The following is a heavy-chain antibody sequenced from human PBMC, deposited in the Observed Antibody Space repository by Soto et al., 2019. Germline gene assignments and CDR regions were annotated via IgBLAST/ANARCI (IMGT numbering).Heavy chain of an antibody. CDR2: IDPSDSST. J-gene: IGHJ3*02. V-gene: IGHV5-10-1*01. D-gene: IGHD2-21*01. CDR3: ARFSSVIEAFDI. Sequence: EVQLVQSGAEVKKPGESLRISCKGSGYSFNNYWISWVRQIPGKGLEWMGKIDPSDSSTKYSPSFQGHVTITADKSISTAYLLWSSLEASETAMYYCARFSSVIEAFDIWGQGTLVTVSS. CDR1: GYSFNNYW.